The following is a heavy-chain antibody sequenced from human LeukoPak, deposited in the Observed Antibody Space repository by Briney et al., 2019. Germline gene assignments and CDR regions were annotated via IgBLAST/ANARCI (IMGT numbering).Heavy chain of an antibody. D-gene: IGHD2-15*01. CDR2: IIPIFGTT. Sequence: ASVKVSCKASGGTFSSYAIDWVRQAPGQGLEWMGGIIPIFGTTNYAQKFQGRVTITAVESMRTAYMELRSLRSDDTAVYYCARGIKAAPQVDYWGQGTLVTVSS. J-gene: IGHJ4*02. CDR3: ARGIKAAPQVDY. V-gene: IGHV1-69*13. CDR1: GGTFSSYA.